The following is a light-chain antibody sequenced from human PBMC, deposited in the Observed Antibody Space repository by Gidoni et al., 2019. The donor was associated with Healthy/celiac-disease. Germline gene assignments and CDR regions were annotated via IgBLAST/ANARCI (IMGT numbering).Light chain of an antibody. CDR3: QQRSNWPLT. CDR1: QSVSSY. Sequence: EMLLTPSPATLSLSPGERATLSCSASQSVSSYLAWYQQKPGQAPRLLIYDASNRATGIPARFSGSGSGTDFTLTISSLEPEDFAVYYCQQRSNWPLTFGGGTKVEIK. V-gene: IGKV3-11*01. CDR2: DAS. J-gene: IGKJ4*01.